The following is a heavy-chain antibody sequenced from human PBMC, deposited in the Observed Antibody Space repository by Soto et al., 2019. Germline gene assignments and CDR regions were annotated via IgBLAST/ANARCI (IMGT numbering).Heavy chain of an antibody. Sequence: GGSLRLSCAASGFTFSSYAMHWVRQAPGKGLEWVAVISYDGSNKYYADSVKGRFTISRDNSKNTLYLQMNSLRAEDTAVYYCAREKAAAGKATLDYWGQGTLVTVS. CDR2: ISYDGSNK. CDR3: AREKAAAGKATLDY. D-gene: IGHD6-13*01. V-gene: IGHV3-30-3*01. CDR1: GFTFSSYA. J-gene: IGHJ4*02.